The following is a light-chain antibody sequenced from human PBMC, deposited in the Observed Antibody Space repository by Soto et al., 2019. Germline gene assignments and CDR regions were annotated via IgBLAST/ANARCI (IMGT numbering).Light chain of an antibody. Sequence: QSALTQPASVSGSPGQSITISCTGSSSDVGVSNLVSWYQQHPGKAPQLIIYEVSQRPSGVSNRFSGSKSGNTASLTISGLQDDDGGDYYRCSYANRRWVFGAGTKVTVL. V-gene: IGLV2-23*02. CDR2: EVS. CDR1: SSDVGVSNL. J-gene: IGLJ3*02. CDR3: CSYANRRWV.